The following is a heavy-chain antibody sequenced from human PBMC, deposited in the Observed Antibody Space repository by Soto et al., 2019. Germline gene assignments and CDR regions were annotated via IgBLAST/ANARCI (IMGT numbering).Heavy chain of an antibody. CDR1: GFTFDRYP. J-gene: IGHJ6*02. Sequence: GGSLRLSCAVSGFTFDRYPMHWVRQAPGTGLERVAVVSYDGTKEYYAASVKGRFTISRDNSKSTLSLQMNSLRADDTAVYYCARAEYSSSWSPYYYYYGMDVWGQGTTVTVSS. V-gene: IGHV3-30*14. CDR3: ARAEYSSSWSPYYYYYGMDV. D-gene: IGHD6-13*01. CDR2: VSYDGTKE.